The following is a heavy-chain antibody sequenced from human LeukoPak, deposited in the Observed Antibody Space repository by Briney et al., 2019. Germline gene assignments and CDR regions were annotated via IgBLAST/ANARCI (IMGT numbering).Heavy chain of an antibody. J-gene: IGHJ4*02. Sequence: PGGSLRLSCAASGFTFSSYAMHWVRQAPGKGLEWVSAISGTVGSTYYADSVKGRLTISRDNSKNTLYLQMNSLRAEDTAVYYCAKDRGSIAVAGIDYWGQGTLATVSS. CDR1: GFTFSSYA. V-gene: IGHV3-23*01. D-gene: IGHD6-19*01. CDR3: AKDRGSIAVAGIDY. CDR2: ISGTVGST.